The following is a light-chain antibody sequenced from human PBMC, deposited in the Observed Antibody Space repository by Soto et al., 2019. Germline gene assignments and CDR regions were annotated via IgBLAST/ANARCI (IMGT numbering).Light chain of an antibody. CDR3: QSYDSTLSARYV. CDR1: SSNIGAGYD. Sequence: QSVLTQAPSVSGAPGQRVTISCTGSSSNIGAGYDVHWYQQRPGTAPKLLIFGNINRPSGVPDRFSGSKSGTSASLAITGLQAEDEGDYYCQSYDSTLSARYVFGTGTKLTV. CDR2: GNI. V-gene: IGLV1-40*01. J-gene: IGLJ1*01.